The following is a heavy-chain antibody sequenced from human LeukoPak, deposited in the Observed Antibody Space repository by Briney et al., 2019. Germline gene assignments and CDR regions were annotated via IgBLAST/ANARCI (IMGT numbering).Heavy chain of an antibody. J-gene: IGHJ5*02. CDR1: GGSISSSSYY. Sequence: PSETLSLTCTVSGGSISSSSYYWGWIRQPPGKGLEWIGSIYYSGSTYYNPSLKSRVTISVDTSKNQFSLKLSSVTAADTAVYYCARQYDYVWGSYRHNWFDPWGQGTLVTVSS. CDR2: IYYSGST. V-gene: IGHV4-39*01. CDR3: ARQYDYVWGSYRHNWFDP. D-gene: IGHD3-16*02.